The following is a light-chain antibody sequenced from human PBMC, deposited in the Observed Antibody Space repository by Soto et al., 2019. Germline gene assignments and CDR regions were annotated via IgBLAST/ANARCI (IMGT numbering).Light chain of an antibody. Sequence: QSALTQPASVSGSPGQSITISCTVTSSDVGGYNYVSWYQQHPGKAPKLMIYDVSNRPSGVSNRFAGSKSGNTASLTISGLQAEDEADYYCSSYTSSSTLVVFGGGTKHTVL. CDR1: SSDVGGYNY. CDR2: DVS. J-gene: IGLJ2*01. CDR3: SSYTSSSTLVV. V-gene: IGLV2-14*01.